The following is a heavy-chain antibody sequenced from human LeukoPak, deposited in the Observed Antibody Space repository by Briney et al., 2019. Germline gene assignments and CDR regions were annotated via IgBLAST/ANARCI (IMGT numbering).Heavy chain of an antibody. D-gene: IGHD1-26*01. V-gene: IGHV3-30*02. Sequence: GGSLRLSCVASGFTFSTSGMHWVRQSPGKGLDWVAFIRNDGNKKNYAESVKGRFTISRDYAKNTLYLQMNSLRAEDTAVYYCARPSGWEYGFDPWGQGTLVTVSS. CDR1: GFTFSTSG. CDR3: ARPSGWEYGFDP. CDR2: IRNDGNKK. J-gene: IGHJ5*02.